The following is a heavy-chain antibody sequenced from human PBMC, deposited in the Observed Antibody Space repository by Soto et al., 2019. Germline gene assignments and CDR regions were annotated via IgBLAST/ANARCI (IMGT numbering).Heavy chain of an antibody. CDR3: ARDFSHLGPGGYYRFFEP. CDR1: GGSISSSY. V-gene: IGHV4-59*01. J-gene: IGHJ5*02. Sequence: SETLSLTCTVSGGSISSSYWTWIRQPPGQGLEWIGYIYYTGSTNYNPSLKSRVTISVDTSKNQFSLEVKPVTAADTAIYYCARDFSHLGPGGYYRFFEPWGQGMLVTVSS. CDR2: IYYTGST. D-gene: IGHD3-22*01.